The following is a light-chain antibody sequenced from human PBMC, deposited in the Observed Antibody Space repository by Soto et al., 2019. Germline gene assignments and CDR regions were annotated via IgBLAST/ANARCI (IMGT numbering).Light chain of an antibody. J-gene: IGKJ3*01. CDR3: QQRSNCLFT. CDR2: DAS. Sequence: IVLTQSPATLSLSPGERATLSCRASQSVSSYLAWYQQKPGQAPRLLIYDASNRATGIPARFSGSGSGTDFTLTISSLGPEDFAVYYCQQRSNCLFTFGPGTKVDLK. V-gene: IGKV3-11*01. CDR1: QSVSSY.